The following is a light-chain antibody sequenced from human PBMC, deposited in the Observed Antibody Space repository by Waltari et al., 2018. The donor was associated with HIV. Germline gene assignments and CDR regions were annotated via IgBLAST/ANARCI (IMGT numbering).Light chain of an antibody. CDR3: AAWDDRLDGQGV. Sequence: QSVLTQPPSASGTPGQRVNISCSGTRSNTGTNTVNSFQIIPGTAPKPLIYNANQRPSGVPDRFSGSRSGTSASLAISGLQSEDEADYYCAAWDDRLDGQGVFGGGTTLTVL. CDR2: NAN. J-gene: IGLJ3*02. CDR1: RSNTGTNT. V-gene: IGLV1-44*01.